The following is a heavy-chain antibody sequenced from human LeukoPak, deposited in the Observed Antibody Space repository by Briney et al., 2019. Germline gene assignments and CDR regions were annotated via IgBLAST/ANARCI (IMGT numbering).Heavy chain of an antibody. D-gene: IGHD4-11*01. CDR1: GFTFSSYS. V-gene: IGHV3-21*01. CDR3: AKLHSCNYPLYYFDY. CDR2: ISNSSSYI. Sequence: GGSLRLSCAASGFTFSSYSMNWVRQPPGKGLEWVSSISNSSSYIYYVDSVKGRFSLSSDNAKNSLYLKMNSLIDEDTAVYYCAKLHSCNYPLYYFDYWGQGTLVTVSS. J-gene: IGHJ4*02.